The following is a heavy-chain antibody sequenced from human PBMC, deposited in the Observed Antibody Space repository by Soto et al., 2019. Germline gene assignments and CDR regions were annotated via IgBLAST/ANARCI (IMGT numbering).Heavy chain of an antibody. V-gene: IGHV4-4*02. D-gene: IGHD3-3*01. J-gene: IGHJ5*02. CDR1: GGSISSSNW. CDR2: IYHSGST. Sequence: QVQLQESGPGLVKPSGTLSLTCAVSGGSISSSNWWSWVRQPPGKGLEWIGEIYHSGSTNYNPSLKCRVTISVDKSKNQFSLKLSSVTAADTAVYYCARVQGVRFLEWLFREGFDPWGQGTLVTVSS. CDR3: ARVQGVRFLEWLFREGFDP.